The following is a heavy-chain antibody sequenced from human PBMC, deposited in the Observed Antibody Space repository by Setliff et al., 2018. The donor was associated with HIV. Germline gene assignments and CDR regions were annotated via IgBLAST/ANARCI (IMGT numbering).Heavy chain of an antibody. CDR3: ARHTRQLEFLEWLSPHYYHYYYMDV. CDR2: IYPGDSDT. J-gene: IGHJ6*03. CDR1: GYSFSTYW. Sequence: GESLTLSCKGSGYSFSTYWIGWVRQMLGKGLEWMGIIYPGDSDTTYSPSFQGQVTISADKSISTAYLQWSSLKASDTAMYYCARHTRQLEFLEWLSPHYYHYYYMDVWGQGTTVTVSS. V-gene: IGHV5-51*01. D-gene: IGHD3-3*01.